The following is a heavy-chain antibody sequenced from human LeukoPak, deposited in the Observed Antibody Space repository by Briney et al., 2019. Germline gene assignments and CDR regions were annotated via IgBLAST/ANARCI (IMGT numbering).Heavy chain of an antibody. CDR2: IYPGDSDT. J-gene: IGHJ4*02. Sequence: PGGSLRLSCKGSGYSFTSYWIGWVRHVPGKGLEYMGIIYPGDSDTRYSPSFQGQVTISADKSISTAYLQWSSLKASDTAVYYCATLVGYGSFFDYWGQGTLVTVSS. CDR1: GYSFTSYW. D-gene: IGHD3-10*01. CDR3: ATLVGYGSFFDY. V-gene: IGHV5-51*01.